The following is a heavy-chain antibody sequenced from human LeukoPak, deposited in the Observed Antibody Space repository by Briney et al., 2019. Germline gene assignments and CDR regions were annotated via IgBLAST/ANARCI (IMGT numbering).Heavy chain of an antibody. CDR3: ARELISSRAAFDT. CDR1: GGSLNDYL. CDR2: VGHSGTT. D-gene: IGHD3-10*01. V-gene: IGHV4-34*01. J-gene: IGHJ3*02. Sequence: KPSETLSLTCAVYGGSLNDYLWSWIRQPPGQGLEWIGEVGHSGTTNYYPSLKSRVTISVNTSKNQFSLKLTSVTAADTAVYYCARELISSRAAFDTWGQGTVVTVSS.